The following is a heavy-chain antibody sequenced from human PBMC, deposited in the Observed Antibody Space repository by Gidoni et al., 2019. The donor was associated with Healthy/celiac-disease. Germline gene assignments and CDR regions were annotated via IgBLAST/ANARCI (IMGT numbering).Heavy chain of an antibody. CDR1: GFTFSSYG. J-gene: IGHJ4*02. V-gene: IGHV3-30*18. CDR2: ISYDGSNK. D-gene: IGHD3-22*01. CDR3: AKDLNYYDSSGYYCD. Sequence: QVQLVESGGGVVQPGRSLRLSCAASGFTFSSYGMHWVRQAPGKGLEWVAVISYDGSNKYYADSVKGRFTISRDNSKNTLYLQMNSLRAEDTAVYYCAKDLNYYDSSGYYCDWGQGTLVTVSS.